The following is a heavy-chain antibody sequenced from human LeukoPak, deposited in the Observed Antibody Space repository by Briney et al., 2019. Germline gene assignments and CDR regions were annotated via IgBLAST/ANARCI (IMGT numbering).Heavy chain of an antibody. CDR3: ARDPFCSSSTGCYFEDWFDP. V-gene: IGHV3-20*04. J-gene: IGHJ5*02. D-gene: IGHD2-2*01. CDR2: ITWKGDKT. Sequence: GGSLRLSCGASGFNFDDYDMSWVRQVPGKGLEWVSGITWKGDKTGYADSVRGRLAISRDNTKKSLYLQMSSLRAEDTALYYCARDPFCSSSTGCYFEDWFDPWGPGTLVTLSS. CDR1: GFNFDDYD.